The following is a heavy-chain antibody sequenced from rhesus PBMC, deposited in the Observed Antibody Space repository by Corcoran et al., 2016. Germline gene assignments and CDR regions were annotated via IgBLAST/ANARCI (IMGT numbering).Heavy chain of an antibody. CDR2: INGNSGRT. Sequence: QVQLQESGPGLVKPSETLSLTCTVSGASISSNWWSCIRQPPGKGLEWSGEINGNSGRTNYNPTLKRRCTISKDATKNQFSLKLSSVTAADTAVYYCARDPVPLVVVAMPVDYWGQGVLVTVSS. V-gene: IGHV4-80*01. D-gene: IGHD2-21*01. J-gene: IGHJ4*01. CDR3: ARDPVPLVVVAMPVDY. CDR1: GASISSNW.